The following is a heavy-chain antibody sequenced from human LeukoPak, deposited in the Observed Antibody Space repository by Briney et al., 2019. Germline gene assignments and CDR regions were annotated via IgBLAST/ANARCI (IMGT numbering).Heavy chain of an antibody. J-gene: IGHJ6*04. D-gene: IGHD5-18*01. Sequence: SETLSLTCTVSGGSISSYYWSWIRQPPGKGLEWIGYIYYSGSTNYNPSLKSRVTISVDTSKNQFSLKLSSVTAADTAVYYCARVRPWIQDGMDVWGEATTVTVSS. V-gene: IGHV4-59*01. CDR3: ARVRPWIQDGMDV. CDR1: GGSISSYY. CDR2: IYYSGST.